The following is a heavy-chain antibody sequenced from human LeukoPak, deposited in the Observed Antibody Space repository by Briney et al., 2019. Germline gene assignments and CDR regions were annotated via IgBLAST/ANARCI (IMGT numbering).Heavy chain of an antibody. J-gene: IGHJ4*02. CDR3: ARGSSRGTMIPVPFDY. CDR2: INSDGSST. CDR1: GFTFSSYW. Sequence: GGSLRLSCAASGFTFSSYWMHWVRQAPGKGLVWVSRINSDGSSTSYADSVKGRFTISRDNAKNTLYLQMNSLRAADTAVYYCARGSSRGTMIPVPFDYWGQGTLVTVSS. V-gene: IGHV3-74*01. D-gene: IGHD3-22*01.